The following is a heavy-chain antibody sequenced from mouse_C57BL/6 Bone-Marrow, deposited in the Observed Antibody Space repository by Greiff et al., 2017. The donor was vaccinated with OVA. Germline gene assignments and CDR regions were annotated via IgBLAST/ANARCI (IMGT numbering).Heavy chain of an antibody. CDR1: GYSITSDY. D-gene: IGHD1-1*01. CDR3: ARSPRYYYYAMDY. J-gene: IGHJ4*01. CDR2: ISYSGST. Sequence: EVMLVESGPGLAKPSQTLSLTCSVTGYSITSDYWNWIRKFPGNKLEYMGYISYSGSTYYNPSLKSRISITRDTSKNQYYLQLNSVTTEDTATYYCARSPRYYYYAMDYWGQGTSVTVSS. V-gene: IGHV3-8*01.